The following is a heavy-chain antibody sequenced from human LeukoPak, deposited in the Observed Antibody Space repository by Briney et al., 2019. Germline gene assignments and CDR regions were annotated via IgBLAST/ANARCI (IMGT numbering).Heavy chain of an antibody. Sequence: GGSLRLSCAASGFTFSSYSMNWVRQAPGKGLVWLSRINSDGSDSIYADSVEGRFTTSRDNTKNTLYLQMNSLRAGDTAVYYCTGSRSQAYWGQGTLVTVYS. D-gene: IGHD3-16*02. CDR2: INSDGSDS. CDR3: TGSRSQAY. V-gene: IGHV3-74*01. J-gene: IGHJ4*02. CDR1: GFTFSSYS.